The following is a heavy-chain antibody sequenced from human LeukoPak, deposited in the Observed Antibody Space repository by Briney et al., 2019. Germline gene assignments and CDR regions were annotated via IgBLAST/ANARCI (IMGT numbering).Heavy chain of an antibody. CDR1: GYTFTSYG. CDR3: ARGDDSYYYYYMDV. V-gene: IGHV1-18*01. Sequence: ASVKLSCNASGYTFTSYGISWVRQAPGQGLEWKGWISAYNGNTNYAQKLQGRVTMPTDTSTSTAYMELRSLRSDDTAVYDCARGDDSYYYYYMDVWGKGTTVTISS. D-gene: IGHD2-21*02. CDR2: ISAYNGNT. J-gene: IGHJ6*03.